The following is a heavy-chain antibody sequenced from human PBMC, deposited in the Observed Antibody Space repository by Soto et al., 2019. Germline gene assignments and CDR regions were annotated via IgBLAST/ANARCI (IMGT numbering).Heavy chain of an antibody. Sequence: SVKVSCKASGVTFSSYAISWVRQAPGQGLEWMGGIIPIFGTANYAQKFQGRVTITADESTSTAYMELSSLRSEDTAVYYCAIHSSSWYLGYWGQGTLVTVSS. CDR1: GVTFSSYA. D-gene: IGHD6-13*01. J-gene: IGHJ4*02. CDR2: IIPIFGTA. CDR3: AIHSSSWYLGY. V-gene: IGHV1-69*13.